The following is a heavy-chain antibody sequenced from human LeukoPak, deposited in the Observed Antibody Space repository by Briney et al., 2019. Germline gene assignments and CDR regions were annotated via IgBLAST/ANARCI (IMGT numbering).Heavy chain of an antibody. CDR3: ARDSWGFYDFWSGYQYFFDY. V-gene: IGHV3-21*01. D-gene: IGHD3-3*01. Sequence: GGSLRLSCAASGFTFSSYAMNWVRQAPGKGLGWVSSISSSSSYIYYADSVQGRFTISRDNAKNSLYLQMNSLRAEDTAVYYCARDSWGFYDFWSGYQYFFDYWGQGTLVTVSS. CDR1: GFTFSSYA. CDR2: ISSSSSYI. J-gene: IGHJ4*02.